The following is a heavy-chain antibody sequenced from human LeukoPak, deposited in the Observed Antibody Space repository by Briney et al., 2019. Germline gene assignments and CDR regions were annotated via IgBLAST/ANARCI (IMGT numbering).Heavy chain of an antibody. V-gene: IGHV4-4*07. J-gene: IGHJ6*02. CDR2: IYTSGST. Sequence: PSETLSLTCTVSGGSISSYYWSRIRQPAGKGLEWIGRIYTSGSTNYNPSLKSRVTMSVDTSKNQFSLKLSSVTAADTAVYYCARGTQGSWYVPYYYYYGMDVWGQGTTVTVSS. D-gene: IGHD2-15*01. CDR3: ARGTQGSWYVPYYYYYGMDV. CDR1: GGSISSYY.